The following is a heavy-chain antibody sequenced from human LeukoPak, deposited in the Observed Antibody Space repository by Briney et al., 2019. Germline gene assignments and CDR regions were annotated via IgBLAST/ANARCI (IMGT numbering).Heavy chain of an antibody. CDR3: ARDGLSSLPNWFDP. Sequence: ASVKVSCKASGYTFTSYAMHWVRQAPGQRLEWMGWINAGNGNTKYSQKFQGRVTITRDTSTSTVYMELSSLRSEDTAVYYCARDGLSSLPNWFDPWGQGTLVTVSS. CDR2: INAGNGNT. J-gene: IGHJ5*02. D-gene: IGHD2-2*01. V-gene: IGHV1-3*01. CDR1: GYTFTSYA.